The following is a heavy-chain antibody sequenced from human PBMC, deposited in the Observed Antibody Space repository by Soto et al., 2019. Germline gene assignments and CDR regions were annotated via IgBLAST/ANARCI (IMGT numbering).Heavy chain of an antibody. CDR2: IIPILGIA. J-gene: IGHJ4*02. Sequence: QVQLVQSGAEVKKPGSSVKVSCKASGGTFSSYTINWVRQAPGQGLEWMGMIIPILGIANYAQKFQDRVTITADKATSTAYMELSSPRSEDTAVYYCARGRGGRGDYWGQGTLVTVSS. CDR1: GGTFSSYT. CDR3: ARGRGGRGDY. V-gene: IGHV1-69*02. D-gene: IGHD2-15*01.